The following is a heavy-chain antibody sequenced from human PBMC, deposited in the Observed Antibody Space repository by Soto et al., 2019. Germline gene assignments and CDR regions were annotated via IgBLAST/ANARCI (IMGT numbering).Heavy chain of an antibody. CDR3: ASDRLILWFGELSSGRLDV. CDR2: ISAYNGNT. V-gene: IGHV1-18*01. CDR1: GYTFTSYG. J-gene: IGHJ6*02. Sequence: QVQLVQSGAEVKKPGASVKVSCKASGYTFTSYGISWVRQAPGQGLEWMGWISAYNGNTNYAQKLQGTVTMTTDTPTSTAYRELRRLRSADTAVYYSASDRLILWFGELSSGRLDVWGQGTTVTVSS. D-gene: IGHD3-10*01.